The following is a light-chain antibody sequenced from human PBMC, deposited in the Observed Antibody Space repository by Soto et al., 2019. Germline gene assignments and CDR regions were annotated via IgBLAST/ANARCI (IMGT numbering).Light chain of an antibody. Sequence: SVLTQPPSASGSPGQSVTISCTGTGSDIGNYKSVSWYQQHPGRAPKVMIYEVSKRPSGVPDRFSGSKSGNTASLTVSGLQAEDEADYYCSSYAGSNNLIFGGGTK. V-gene: IGLV2-8*01. J-gene: IGLJ2*01. CDR1: GSDIGNYKS. CDR3: SSYAGSNNLI. CDR2: EVS.